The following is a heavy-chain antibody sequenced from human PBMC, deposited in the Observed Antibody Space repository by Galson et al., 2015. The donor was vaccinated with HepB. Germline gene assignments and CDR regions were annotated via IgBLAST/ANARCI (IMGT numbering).Heavy chain of an antibody. D-gene: IGHD1-1*01. V-gene: IGHV3-48*02. CDR2: ISSSSSPI. J-gene: IGHJ5*02. Sequence: SLRLSCAASGFRFTTYSMNWVRQAPGEGLEWISYISSSSSPIKYADSVKGRFTISRDNAKNSLYLQLNSLKDEDTAMYYCARDRGYRTNYFDPWGQGTLVTVSS. CDR1: GFRFTTYS. CDR3: ARDRGYRTNYFDP.